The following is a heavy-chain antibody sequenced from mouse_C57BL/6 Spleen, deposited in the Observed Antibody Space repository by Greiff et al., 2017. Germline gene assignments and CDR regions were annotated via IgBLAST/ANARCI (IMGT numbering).Heavy chain of an antibody. CDR1: GYTFTSYW. CDR2: IHPNSGST. Sequence: VQLQQPGAELVKPGASVKLSCKASGYTFTSYWMHWVKQRPGQGLEWIGMIHPNSGSTNYNEKFKSKATLTVDKSSSTAYMQLSSLTSEDSAVYYCARRDSNYVFDYWGQGTTLTVSS. CDR3: ARRDSNYVFDY. D-gene: IGHD2-5*01. V-gene: IGHV1-64*01. J-gene: IGHJ2*01.